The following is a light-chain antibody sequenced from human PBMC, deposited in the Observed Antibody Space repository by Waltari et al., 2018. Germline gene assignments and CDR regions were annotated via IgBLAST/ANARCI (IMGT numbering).Light chain of an antibody. CDR2: WAS. J-gene: IGKJ1*01. CDR3: QQYYTTPQT. CDR1: QSVLYISHNKNY. V-gene: IGKV4-1*01. Sequence: DIVMTQSPDSLAVSLGERATINCKSSQSVLYISHNKNYLAWYQQKPGQPPKLLIYWASTRESGVPDRFGGSGSETDFTLTISSLQAEDVAVYYCQQYYTTPQTFGQGTKVEIK.